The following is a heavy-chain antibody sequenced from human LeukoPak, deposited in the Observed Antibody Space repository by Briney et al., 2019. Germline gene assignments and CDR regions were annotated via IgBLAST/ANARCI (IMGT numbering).Heavy chain of an antibody. Sequence: PSGTLSLTCAVSGGSVCSSNWWSWVRQPPGKGLEWIGEIYHSGSTHYSPSLKSRVTISVNKSKNQFSLKLTSVTAADTAVYYCARIYCSTTSCYYFDYWGQGTLVTVSS. V-gene: IGHV4-4*02. CDR1: GGSVCSSNW. CDR2: IYHSGST. D-gene: IGHD2-2*01. J-gene: IGHJ4*02. CDR3: ARIYCSTTSCYYFDY.